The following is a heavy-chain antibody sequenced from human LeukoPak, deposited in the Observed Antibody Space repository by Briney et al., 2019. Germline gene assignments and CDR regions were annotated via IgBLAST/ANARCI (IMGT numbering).Heavy chain of an antibody. CDR3: ARGLGMDYYYYYYMDV. Sequence: SVKVSCKASGGTFSSYAISWVRQAPGQGLEWMGGIIPIFGTANYAQKFQGRVTITTDESTSTAYMELSSLRSEDTAVYYCARGLGMDYYYYYYMDVWGKGTTVTVSS. CDR2: IIPIFGTA. CDR1: GGTFSSYA. J-gene: IGHJ6*03. D-gene: IGHD1-14*01. V-gene: IGHV1-69*05.